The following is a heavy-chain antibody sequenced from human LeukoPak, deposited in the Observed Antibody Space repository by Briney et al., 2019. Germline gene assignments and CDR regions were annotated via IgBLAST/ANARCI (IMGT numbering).Heavy chain of an antibody. CDR3: ARYYDSSGYANWYFDL. Sequence: PSETLSLTCTVSGGSISSSSYYWGWIRQPPGKGLEWIGSIYYSGSTYYNPSLKSRVTISVDTSKNQFSLKLSSVTAADTAVYYCARYYDSSGYANWYFDLWGRGTLVTVSS. CDR1: GGSISSSSYY. CDR2: IYYSGST. J-gene: IGHJ2*01. D-gene: IGHD3-22*01. V-gene: IGHV4-39*01.